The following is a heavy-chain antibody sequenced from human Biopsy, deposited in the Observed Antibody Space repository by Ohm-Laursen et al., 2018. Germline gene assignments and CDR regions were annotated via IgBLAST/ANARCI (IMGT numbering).Heavy chain of an antibody. V-gene: IGHV4-34*01. CDR3: ARAGTAINGNSLGFDP. CDR2: INHSGST. CDR1: VGSFSGYY. D-gene: IGHD1-20*01. J-gene: IGHJ5*02. Sequence: SETLSLTCAVYVGSFSGYYWTWIRQPPGKGLEWIGEINHSGSTNYNPSLKSRVSISVDTSKNQFPLKLNSVTAADTAVYYCARAGTAINGNSLGFDPWGQGTLVTVSS.